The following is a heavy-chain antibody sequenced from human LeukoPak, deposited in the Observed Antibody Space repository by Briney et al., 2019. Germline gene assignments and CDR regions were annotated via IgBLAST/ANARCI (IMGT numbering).Heavy chain of an antibody. D-gene: IGHD2-2*01. V-gene: IGHV1-18*01. Sequence: ASVKVSCKASGYTFTSYGISWVRQAPGQGLEWMGWISAYNGNTNYAQKLQGRVTMTTDTSTSTAYMELRSLRSDDTAVYYCARARLRYCSSTSCYSHFDYWGQGTLVTVSS. CDR3: ARARLRYCSSTSCYSHFDY. CDR2: ISAYNGNT. CDR1: GYTFTSYG. J-gene: IGHJ4*02.